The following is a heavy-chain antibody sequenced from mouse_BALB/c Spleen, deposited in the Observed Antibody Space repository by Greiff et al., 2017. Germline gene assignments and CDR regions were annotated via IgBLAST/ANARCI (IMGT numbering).Heavy chain of an antibody. V-gene: IGHV2-6-7*01. J-gene: IGHJ4*01. Sequence: QVQLQQSGPGLVAPSQSLSITCTVSGFSLTGYGVNWVRQPPGKGLEWLGMIWGDGSTDYNSALKSRLSISKDNSKSQVFLKMNSLQTDDTARYYGARGGTLNWDGYARDYWGQGTSGTV. CDR2: IWGDGST. CDR3: ARGGTLNWDGYARDY. CDR1: GFSLTGYG. D-gene: IGHD4-1*02.